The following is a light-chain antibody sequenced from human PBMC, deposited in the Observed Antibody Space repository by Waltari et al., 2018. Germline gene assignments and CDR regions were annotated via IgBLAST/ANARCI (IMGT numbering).Light chain of an antibody. CDR1: ERVRTL. CDR3: QQRANWPPLT. J-gene: IGKJ4*01. V-gene: IGKV3-11*01. Sequence: RRGSERVRTLFASYQKDRGQGPRLLSYQAATRAPGVPARFSGSGSGTDVTLTISSLEPEDFGVYYCQQRANWPPLTFGGGTKVEI. CDR2: QAA.